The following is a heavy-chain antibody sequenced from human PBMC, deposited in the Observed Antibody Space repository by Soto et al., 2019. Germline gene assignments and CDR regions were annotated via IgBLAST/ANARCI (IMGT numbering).Heavy chain of an antibody. CDR3: AVVAATVGYFDY. CDR2: IIPIFGTA. Sequence: SVKVSCKASGGTFSSYAISWVRQAPGQGLEWMGGIIPIFGTANYAQKFQGRVTITADKSTSTAYMELSSLRSEDTAVYYCAVVAATVGYFDYWGQGTLVTVSS. J-gene: IGHJ4*02. CDR1: GGTFSSYA. V-gene: IGHV1-69*06. D-gene: IGHD2-15*01.